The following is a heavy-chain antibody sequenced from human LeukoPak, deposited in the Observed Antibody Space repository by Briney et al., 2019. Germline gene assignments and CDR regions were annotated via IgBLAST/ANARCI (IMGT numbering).Heavy chain of an antibody. V-gene: IGHV3-7*05. J-gene: IGHJ4*02. CDR1: GFTFSNYW. Sequence: GGSLRLSCAASGFTFSNYWMSWVRQAPGKGLEWVANIKQDGSDMYYVDSVKGRFTISRDNAKNSLYLHMNSLRAEDTAVYYCASTQTFDNWGPGTLVTVSS. CDR3: ASTQTFDN. CDR2: IKQDGSDM.